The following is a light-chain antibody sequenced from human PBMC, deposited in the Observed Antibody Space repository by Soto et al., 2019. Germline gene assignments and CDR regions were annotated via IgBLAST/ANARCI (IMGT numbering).Light chain of an antibody. CDR2: LGS. CDR1: QNLLHSNEYNF. CDR3: MQALETPIT. V-gene: IGKV2-28*01. J-gene: IGKJ5*01. Sequence: DIVMTQSPLSLPVTPGEPASISCRSSQNLLHSNEYNFLDWYLQRPGQSPQLLIYLGSHRDSGGRDRFSGSGSSKDFTLKISRVEAEDVGVYYCMQALETPITFGQGKRLEIK.